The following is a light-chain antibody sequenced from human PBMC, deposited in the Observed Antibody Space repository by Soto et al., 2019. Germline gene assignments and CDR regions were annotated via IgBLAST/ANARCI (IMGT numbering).Light chain of an antibody. J-gene: IGKJ1*01. CDR3: LQDINYPWT. V-gene: IGKV1-6*01. CDR1: QAIRTA. Sequence: AIQLTQSPSSLSASVGDRVTITCRASQAIRTALGWYQQKPGKVPKLLIYAASALQSGVPSRFSGSGSGTDFTLTISSLQPEDSATYYCLQDINYPWTFGQGTKVDIK. CDR2: AAS.